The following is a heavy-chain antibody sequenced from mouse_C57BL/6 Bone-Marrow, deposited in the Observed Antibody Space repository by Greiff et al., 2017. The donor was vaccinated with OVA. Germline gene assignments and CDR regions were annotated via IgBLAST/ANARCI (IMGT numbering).Heavy chain of an antibody. Sequence: QVQLKQSGAELARPGASVKLSCKASGYTFTSYGISWVKQRTGQGLEWIGEIYPRSGNTYYNEKFKGKATLTADKSSSTAYMELRSLTSEDSAVYFCARWGIYYGSSYWYFDVGGTGTTVTVSS. V-gene: IGHV1-81*01. CDR1: GYTFTSYG. J-gene: IGHJ1*03. CDR3: ARWGIYYGSSYWYFDV. D-gene: IGHD1-1*01. CDR2: IYPRSGNT.